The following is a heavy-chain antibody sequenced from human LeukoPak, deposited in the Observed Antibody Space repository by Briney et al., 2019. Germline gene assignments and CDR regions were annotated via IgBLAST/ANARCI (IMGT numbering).Heavy chain of an antibody. Sequence: GGSLRLSCAASGFTFSSYAMSWVRQAPGKGLEWVSAISGGGGSTYYADSVKGRFTISRDNSKNTLYLQVNSRRAEDRAGYYCAKDRWDIVLMRESYYFDYWGQGTLVTVSS. V-gene: IGHV3-23*01. CDR1: GFTFSSYA. D-gene: IGHD2-8*01. CDR2: ISGGGGST. J-gene: IGHJ4*02. CDR3: AKDRWDIVLMRESYYFDY.